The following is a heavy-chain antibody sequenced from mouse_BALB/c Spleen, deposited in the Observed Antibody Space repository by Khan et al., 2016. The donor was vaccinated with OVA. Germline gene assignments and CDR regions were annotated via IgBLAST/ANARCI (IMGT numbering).Heavy chain of an antibody. CDR3: PGHPGYYGHTPYFAY. CDR1: GFSFSSYS. Sequence: EVELVESGGGLVRPGGSLKLSCAASGFSFSSYSMSWVRQTPEKRLEWVATISSGGTYTYYPDSVKGRFTISRDNAKNTLYLQMSSLKSEDTAMXSCPGHPGYYGHTPYFAYWGQGTTLTVSS. D-gene: IGHD1-1*01. V-gene: IGHV5-6-4*01. J-gene: IGHJ2*01. CDR2: ISSGGTYT.